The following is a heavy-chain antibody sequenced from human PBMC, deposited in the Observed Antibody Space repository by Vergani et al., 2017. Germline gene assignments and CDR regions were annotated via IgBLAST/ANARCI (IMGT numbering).Heavy chain of an antibody. J-gene: IGHJ6*03. Sequence: QVQLVESGGGVVQPGRSLRLSCAASGFTFSSYGMHWVRQAPGKGLEWVAVISYDGSNKYYADSVKGRFTISRDNSKNTLYLQMNSLRAEDTAVYYCAKDGSRWGEWTRYYYYYMDVWGKGTTVTVSS. D-gene: IGHD3-16*01. CDR3: AKDGSRWGEWTRYYYYYMDV. CDR1: GFTFSSYG. CDR2: ISYDGSNK. V-gene: IGHV3-30*18.